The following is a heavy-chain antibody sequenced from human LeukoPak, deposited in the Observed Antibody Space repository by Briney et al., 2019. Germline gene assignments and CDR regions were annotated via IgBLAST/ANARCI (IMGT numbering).Heavy chain of an antibody. J-gene: IGHJ6*02. Sequence: ASVRVSCKAAGYTFTSYFITWVRQAPGQGLEWVGWISSYNGNANYAQKFLGRVTMTTDTATSTAYLDLSSLRSDDTAVFYCARATYYSGMDVWGQGTTVTVSS. CDR1: GYTFTSYF. CDR2: ISSYNGNA. CDR3: ARATYYSGMDV. V-gene: IGHV1-18*01.